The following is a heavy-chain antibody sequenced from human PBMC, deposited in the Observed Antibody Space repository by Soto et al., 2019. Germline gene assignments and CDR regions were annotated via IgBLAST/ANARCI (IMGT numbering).Heavy chain of an antibody. V-gene: IGHV4-34*01. CDR2: INHSGST. CDR1: GGSFSGYY. J-gene: IGHJ6*02. Sequence: SETLSLTCAVYGGSFSGYYWSWIRQPPWKGLEWIGEINHSGSTNYNPSLKSRVTISVDTSKNQFSLKLSSVTAADTAVYYCGKGPQAPDVWGQGTTVPVSS. CDR3: GKGPQAPDV.